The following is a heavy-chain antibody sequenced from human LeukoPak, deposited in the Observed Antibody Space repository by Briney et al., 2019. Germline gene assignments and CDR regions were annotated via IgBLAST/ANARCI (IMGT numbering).Heavy chain of an antibody. CDR3: AELGITMIGGV. J-gene: IGHJ6*04. CDR1: GFTFSSYG. Sequence: PGGSLRLSCAASGFTFSSYGLNWVRQAPGKGLEWVSYISSSGSTIYYAYSVKGRFTISRDNAKNSLYLQMNSLRAEDTAVYYCAELGITMIGGVWGKGTTVTISS. V-gene: IGHV3-48*04. CDR2: ISSSGSTI. D-gene: IGHD3-10*02.